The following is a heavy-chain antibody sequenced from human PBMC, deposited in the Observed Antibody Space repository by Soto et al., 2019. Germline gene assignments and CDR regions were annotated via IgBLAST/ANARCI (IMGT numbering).Heavy chain of an antibody. V-gene: IGHV3-21*01. CDR2: ISSGSTYI. D-gene: IGHD2-2*01. CDR1: GFTFSSYT. CDR3: VRDQDIVVVPAAMLRGVGYYYGMDV. Sequence: GGSLRLSCAASGFTFSSYTMNWVSQAPGKGLEWVSAISSGSTYIYYADSVKGRFTISRDNSKNTLYLQMNSLRAEDTAVYYCVRDQDIVVVPAAMLRGVGYYYGMDVWGQGTTVTVSS. J-gene: IGHJ6*02.